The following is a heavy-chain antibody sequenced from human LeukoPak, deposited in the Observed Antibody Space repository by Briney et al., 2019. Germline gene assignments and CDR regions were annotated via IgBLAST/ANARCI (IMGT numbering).Heavy chain of an antibody. V-gene: IGHV1-8*01. J-gene: IGHJ5*02. D-gene: IGHD5-12*01. CDR2: MNPNSGNT. Sequence: ASVKVSCKASGYTFTSYDINWVRQATGQGLEWMGWMNPNSGNTGYAQKFQGRVTTTRNTSISTAYMELSSLRSEDTAVYYCARAPKLTTIGTSLWFDPWGQGTLVTVSS. CDR1: GYTFTSYD. CDR3: ARAPKLTTIGTSLWFDP.